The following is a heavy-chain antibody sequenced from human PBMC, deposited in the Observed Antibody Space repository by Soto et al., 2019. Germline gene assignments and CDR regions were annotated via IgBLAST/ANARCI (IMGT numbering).Heavy chain of an antibody. CDR1: GYTLSSYA. J-gene: IGHJ1*01. V-gene: IGHV3-23*01. Sequence: EVQLLESGGGLVQPGGSLRLSCAASGYTLSSYAMSWVRQAPGKGLEWVSAISGSGGSTYYADSVKGRFTISRDNSKNTLYLQMNSLRAEDTAVYYCAKGVDTAEYFQHWGQGTLVTVSS. CDR3: AKGVDTAEYFQH. CDR2: ISGSGGST. D-gene: IGHD5-18*01.